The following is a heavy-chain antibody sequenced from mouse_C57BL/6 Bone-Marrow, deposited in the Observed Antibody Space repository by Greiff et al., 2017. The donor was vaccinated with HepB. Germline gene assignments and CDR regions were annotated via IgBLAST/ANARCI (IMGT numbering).Heavy chain of an antibody. CDR1: GFTFITSG. CDR2: INTGGTYT. J-gene: IGHJ2*01. V-gene: IGHV5-6*01. CDR3: ARDRFDYYFDY. Sequence: EVKLVESGGDLVKPGGSLKLSCAASGFTFITSGMSWVRQTPDKRLEWVATINTGGTYTYYADSVRGRFTISRDTAKNTLFLLMSSLKSEDSAIYYCARDRFDYYFDYWGQGTTLTVSS.